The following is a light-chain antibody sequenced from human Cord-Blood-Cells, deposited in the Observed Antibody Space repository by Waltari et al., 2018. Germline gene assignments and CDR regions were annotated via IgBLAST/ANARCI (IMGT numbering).Light chain of an antibody. CDR2: DVS. CDR3: CSYAGSYTFV. V-gene: IGLV2-11*01. J-gene: IGLJ3*02. Sequence: QSALTQPRSVSGSPGQSVTISCPGTSSDVGGYNYVSWYQQHPGKAPKFMIYDVSKRPAGVPDRFSGSKSGNTASLTISGLQAEDEADYYCCSYAGSYTFVFGGGTKLTVL. CDR1: SSDVGGYNY.